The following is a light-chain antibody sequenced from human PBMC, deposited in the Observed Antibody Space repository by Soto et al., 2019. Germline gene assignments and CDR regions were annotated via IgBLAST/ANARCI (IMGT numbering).Light chain of an antibody. V-gene: IGKV3-20*01. CDR3: QQYGSSPLS. CDR2: GAT. CDR1: ESVSSSY. J-gene: IGKJ4*01. Sequence: EIVLTQSPGTLSLSPGESATLSCGASESVSSSYLAWYQQKPGQAPRLLIYGATTRLRGVPDRFSGSGSGTDFTLTISRLEPEDFAVYYCQQYGSSPLSFGGGTKVEIK.